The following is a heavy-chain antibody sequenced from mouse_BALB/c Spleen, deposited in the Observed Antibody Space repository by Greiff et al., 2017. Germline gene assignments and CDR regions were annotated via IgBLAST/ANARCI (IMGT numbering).Heavy chain of an antibody. V-gene: IGHV2-9*02. D-gene: IGHD2-4*01. CDR3: ARGDYDVGAMDY. CDR1: GFSLTSYG. Sequence: VQRVESGPGLVAPSQSLSITCTVSGFSLTSYGVHWVRQPPGKGLEWLGVIWAGGSTNYNSALMSRLSISKDNSKSQVFLKMNSLQTDDTAMYYCARGDYDVGAMDYWGQGTSVTVSA. J-gene: IGHJ4*01. CDR2: IWAGGST.